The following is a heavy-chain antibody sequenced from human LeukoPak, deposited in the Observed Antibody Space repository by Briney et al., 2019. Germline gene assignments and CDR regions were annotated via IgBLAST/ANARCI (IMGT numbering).Heavy chain of an antibody. J-gene: IGHJ6*02. CDR1: GFTFSSYA. Sequence: GGSLRLSCAASGFTFSSYAMHWVRQAPGKGLEWVAVISYDGSNKYYADSVKGRFTISRDNSKNTLYLQMNSLRAEDTAVYSYARDHKPQWLVFYYYYYGMDVWGQGTTVTVSS. CDR3: ARDHKPQWLVFYYYYYGMDV. CDR2: ISYDGSNK. V-gene: IGHV3-30-3*01. D-gene: IGHD6-19*01.